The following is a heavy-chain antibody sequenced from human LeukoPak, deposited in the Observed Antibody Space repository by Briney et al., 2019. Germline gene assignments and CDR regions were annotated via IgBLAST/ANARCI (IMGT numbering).Heavy chain of an antibody. CDR2: INPNNGDT. Sequence: ASVKVSCKASGYTFTAQYMHWVRQAPGQGLEWMGWINPNNGDTKYAQSFLGRVTMTRDTSTTTAYMELSSLRSDDTAVYFCASYPRSIPTPPFDYWGLGTLVTVSS. D-gene: IGHD2-21*01. V-gene: IGHV1-2*02. CDR3: ASYPRSIPTPPFDY. J-gene: IGHJ4*02. CDR1: GYTFTAQY.